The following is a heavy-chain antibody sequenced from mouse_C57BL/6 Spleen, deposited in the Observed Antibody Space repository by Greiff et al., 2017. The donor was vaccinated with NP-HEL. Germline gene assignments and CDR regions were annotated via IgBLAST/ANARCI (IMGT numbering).Heavy chain of an antibody. Sequence: EVHLVESGGGLVKPGGSLKLSCAASGFTFSDYGMHWVRQAPEKGLEWVAYISSGSSTIYYADTVKGRFTISRDNAKNTLFLQMTSLRSEDTAMYYCARPDNWGVAYWGQGTLVTGSA. V-gene: IGHV5-17*01. CDR3: ARPDNWGVAY. CDR2: ISSGSSTI. D-gene: IGHD4-1*01. CDR1: GFTFSDYG. J-gene: IGHJ3*01.